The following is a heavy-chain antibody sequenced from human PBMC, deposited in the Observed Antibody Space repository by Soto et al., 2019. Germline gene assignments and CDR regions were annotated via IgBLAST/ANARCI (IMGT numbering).Heavy chain of an antibody. D-gene: IGHD3-22*01. V-gene: IGHV3-30*18. Sequence: LRLSCAASGFSLSNNGMHWVRQAPGKGLEWVAVISYDGNNKYYADSVKGRFTISRDNSKNTVYLEMNNLRAEDTAMYYCAKGGSGNYLTYYYYGMDVWGQGTTVTVSS. J-gene: IGHJ6*02. CDR1: GFSLSNNG. CDR3: AKGGSGNYLTYYYYGMDV. CDR2: ISYDGNNK.